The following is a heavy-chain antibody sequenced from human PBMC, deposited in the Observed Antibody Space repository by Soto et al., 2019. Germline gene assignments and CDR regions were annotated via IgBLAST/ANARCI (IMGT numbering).Heavy chain of an antibody. D-gene: IGHD5-18*01. J-gene: IGHJ4*02. CDR1: GDSFNTAGYY. CDR2: IYSSGTT. Sequence: QVQLQESGPGLVKPSQTLSLTCTVSGDSFNTAGYYWSWIRQHPEKGLEWIGYIYSSGTTYYNPSLRNRISISMDTSKNQFSLELTSVTAADTAVYFCARGSRYTALVLPRFDFWGQGTLVTVSS. CDR3: ARGSRYTALVLPRFDF. V-gene: IGHV4-31*03.